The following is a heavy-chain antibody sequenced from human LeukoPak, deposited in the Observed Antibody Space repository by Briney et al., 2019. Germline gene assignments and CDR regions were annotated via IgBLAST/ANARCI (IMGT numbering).Heavy chain of an antibody. CDR2: ISWNSGSI. D-gene: IGHD3-22*01. J-gene: IGHJ4*02. CDR3: AKVDSSGFPYYFDY. V-gene: IGHV3-9*01. Sequence: SLSLSCASSVFTFDYYDKHLVRQAPGEGLEGVSGISWNSGSIGYADFVDGRFTICRDNAKNSLYLHMNSLRAEDTALYYCAKVDSSGFPYYFDYWGEGTLVTVSS. CDR1: VFTFDYYD.